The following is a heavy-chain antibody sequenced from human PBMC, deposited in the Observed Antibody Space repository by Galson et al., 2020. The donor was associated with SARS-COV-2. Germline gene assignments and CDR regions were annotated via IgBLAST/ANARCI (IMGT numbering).Heavy chain of an antibody. J-gene: IGHJ4*02. CDR1: CYSISSGYF. V-gene: IGHV4-38-2*02. D-gene: IGHD2-15*01. CDR2: IYHSGST. Sequence: SETLSLTCTVSCYSISSGYFWGWIRQPPGKGLEWMGSIYHSGSTYYNPSLKSRVTISVDTSKNQFSLKLSSVTAADTAVYYCATYSVVVVAPTPLRADYWGQGTLVTVSS. CDR3: ATYSVVVVAPTPLRADY.